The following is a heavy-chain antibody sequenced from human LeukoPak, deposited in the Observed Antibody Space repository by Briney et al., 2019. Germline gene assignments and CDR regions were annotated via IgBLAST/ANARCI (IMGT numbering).Heavy chain of an antibody. D-gene: IGHD3-10*01. J-gene: IGHJ4*02. CDR2: IYYSGST. CDR3: ARQSMVRAPLLDY. Sequence: SETLSLTCTVSGGSISSSSYYWGWIRQPPGKGLEWIGSIYYSGSTYYNPSLKSRVTISVDTSKNQFSLKLSSVTAADTAVYYCARQSMVRAPLLDYWGQGTLVTVSS. CDR1: GGSISSSSYY. V-gene: IGHV4-39*01.